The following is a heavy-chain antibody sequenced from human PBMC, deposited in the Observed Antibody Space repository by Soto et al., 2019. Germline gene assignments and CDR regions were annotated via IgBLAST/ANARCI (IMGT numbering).Heavy chain of an antibody. V-gene: IGHV3-33*01. D-gene: IGHD2-2*01. CDR2: IWSDGGNK. CDR3: ASRSPALDY. J-gene: IGHJ4*02. CDR1: GFPFSTYG. Sequence: GGSLRLSCAASGFPFSTYGMHWVRQAPGKGLEWVAVIWSDGGNKYYADYVKGRFTISRDNSKNMLYLQMNSLRAEDTAVYYCASRSPALDYWGQGTLVTVSS.